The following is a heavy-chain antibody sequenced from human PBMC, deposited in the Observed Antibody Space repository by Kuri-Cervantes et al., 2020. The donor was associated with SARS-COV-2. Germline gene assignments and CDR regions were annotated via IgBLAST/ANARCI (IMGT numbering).Heavy chain of an antibody. CDR1: GGSFSGYY. CDR3: ARHDGYCSSTSCTRTGWFDP. J-gene: IGHJ5*02. Sequence: SETLSLTCAVYGGSFSGYYWGWIRQPPGKGLEWIGEINHSGSTYYNPSLKSRVTISVDTSKNQFSLKLSSVTAADTAVYYCARHDGYCSSTSCTRTGWFDPWGQGTLVTVSS. V-gene: IGHV4-34*01. CDR2: INHSGST. D-gene: IGHD2-2*03.